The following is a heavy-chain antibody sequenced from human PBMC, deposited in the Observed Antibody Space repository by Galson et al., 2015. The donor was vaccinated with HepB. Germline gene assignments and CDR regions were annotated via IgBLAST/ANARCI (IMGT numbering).Heavy chain of an antibody. CDR2: IKSKTDGGTT. V-gene: IGHV3-15*01. CDR3: TTIDRKGLYDILTGDL. CDR1: GFTFSTAW. Sequence: SLRLSCAASGFTFSTAWMSWVRQAPGKGLEWVGRIKSKTDGGTTDYVAPVKGRFTISRDESKNTLYLEMNSLKTEDTAVYYCTTIDRKGLYDILTGDLWGQGTLVTVSS. J-gene: IGHJ4*02. D-gene: IGHD3-9*01.